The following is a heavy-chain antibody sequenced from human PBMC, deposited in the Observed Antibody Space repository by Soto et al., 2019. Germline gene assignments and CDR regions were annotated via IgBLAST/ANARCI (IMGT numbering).Heavy chain of an antibody. CDR1: GDSVSSNSVA. J-gene: IGHJ4*02. D-gene: IGHD3-10*01. V-gene: IGHV6-1*01. CDR3: AGNYYGSGSYYSSFDY. Sequence: PSQTLSLTCAISGDSVSSNSVAWNWIRQSPSRGLEWLGRTYYNSKWYTDYAVSVISRMTINADTSKNHFSLNLNSVTPEDTALYYCAGNYYGSGSYYSSFDYWGQGTLVTVSS. CDR2: TYYNSKWYT.